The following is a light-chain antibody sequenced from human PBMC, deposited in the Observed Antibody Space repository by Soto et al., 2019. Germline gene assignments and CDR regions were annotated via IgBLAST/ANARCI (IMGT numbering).Light chain of an antibody. CDR1: HSASSN. J-gene: IGKJ1*01. Sequence: EVMMTQSPATLSVSPGERATLSCRASHSASSNLAWVQQRPGQAPRLLIYGASTRATGIPARFSGSGSGTEFSLIISSLQPEDSAIYYCLQYSNWPETFGQGTKVEIK. V-gene: IGKV3-15*01. CDR3: LQYSNWPET. CDR2: GAS.